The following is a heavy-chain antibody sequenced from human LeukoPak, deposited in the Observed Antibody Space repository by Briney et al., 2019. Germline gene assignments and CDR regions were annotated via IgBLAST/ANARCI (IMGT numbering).Heavy chain of an antibody. V-gene: IGHV3-7*01. CDR2: IKQDGSEK. CDR1: GFTFSSDW. CDR3: ARAYWGSYGDY. J-gene: IGHJ4*02. Sequence: GGSLRLSCVASGFTFSSDWMSWVRQAPGKGLEWVANIKQDGSEKYYVDSVKGRFTISRDNAKNSLYLQMNSLRAEDTAVYYCARAYWGSYGDYWGQGTLVTVSS. D-gene: IGHD1-26*01.